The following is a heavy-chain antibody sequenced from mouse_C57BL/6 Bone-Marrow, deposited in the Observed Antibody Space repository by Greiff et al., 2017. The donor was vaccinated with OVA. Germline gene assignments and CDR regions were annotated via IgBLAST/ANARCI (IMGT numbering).Heavy chain of an antibody. D-gene: IGHD1-1*01. J-gene: IGHJ3*01. CDR3: ARFGYGSSVAY. CDR2: IYPGSGST. CDR1: GYTFTSYW. V-gene: IGHV1-55*01. Sequence: QVQLKQPGAELVKPGASVKMSCKASGYTFTSYWITWVKQRPGQGLEWIGDIYPGSGSTNYNEKFKSKATLTVDTSSSTAYMQLSSLTSEDSAVYYCARFGYGSSVAYWGKGTLVTVSA.